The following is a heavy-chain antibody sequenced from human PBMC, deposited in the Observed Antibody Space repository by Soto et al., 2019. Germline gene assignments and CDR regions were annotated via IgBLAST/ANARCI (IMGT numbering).Heavy chain of an antibody. CDR1: GYTFTNYG. D-gene: IGHD6-19*01. J-gene: IGHJ1*01. CDR2: ISTYNGNT. Sequence: ASLKVSCKASGYTFTNYGLSWVRQAPGQGLEWMGWISTYNGNTNFAQRLQGRVTMTTDTSTSTAYMELRSLRSDDTAVYYCARVDRIIAVASGESEYFQHWGQGTLVTVSS. CDR3: ARVDRIIAVASGESEYFQH. V-gene: IGHV1-18*01.